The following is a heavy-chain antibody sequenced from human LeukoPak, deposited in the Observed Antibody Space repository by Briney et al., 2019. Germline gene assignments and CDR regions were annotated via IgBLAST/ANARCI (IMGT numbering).Heavy chain of an antibody. CDR1: GFTFSSYA. Sequence: GGSLRLSCAASGFTFSSYAMSWVRQAPGKGLEWVSGINWNGGSTGYADSVKGRFTISRDNAKNSLYLQMNSLRAEDTAVYYCAELGITMIGGVWGKGTTVTVSS. CDR2: INWNGGST. D-gene: IGHD3-10*02. V-gene: IGHV3-20*04. CDR3: AELGITMIGGV. J-gene: IGHJ6*04.